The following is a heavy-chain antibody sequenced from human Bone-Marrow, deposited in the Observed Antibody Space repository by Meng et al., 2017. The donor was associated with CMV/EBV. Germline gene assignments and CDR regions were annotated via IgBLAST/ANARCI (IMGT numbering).Heavy chain of an antibody. CDR2: INPNSGGT. D-gene: IGHD2-2*01. Sequence: ASVKVSCKASGYTFTGYYMHWVRQAPGQGLEWMGWINPNSGGTNYAQKFQGRVTMTRDTSTSTVYMELSSLRSEDTAVYYCARGSSSSTSRRGYFDYWGQGTLVTVSS. CDR1: GYTFTGYY. V-gene: IGHV1-2*02. J-gene: IGHJ4*02. CDR3: ARGSSSSTSRRGYFDY.